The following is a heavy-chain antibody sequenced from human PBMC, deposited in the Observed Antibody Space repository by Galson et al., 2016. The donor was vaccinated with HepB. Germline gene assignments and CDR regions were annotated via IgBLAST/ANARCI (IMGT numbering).Heavy chain of an antibody. CDR3: VRDHFYAFDV. V-gene: IGHV3-48*01. J-gene: IGHJ3*01. Sequence: SLRLSCAASGFSFSAYSMNWVRQAPGKGLEWLSYITNSGGTIFYADSVKGRFIISRDDAKDSLYLQMNSLRVGDTAVYYCVRDHFYAFDVWGQGTVVTVSS. CDR2: ITNSGGTI. CDR1: GFSFSAYS.